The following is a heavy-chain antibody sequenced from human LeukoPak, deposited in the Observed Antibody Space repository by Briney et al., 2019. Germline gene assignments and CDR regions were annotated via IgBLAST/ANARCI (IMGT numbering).Heavy chain of an antibody. V-gene: IGHV4-59*01. D-gene: IGHD6-25*01. CDR3: ARDGGYSSGFDY. Sequence: PSETLSLTCTVSGGSISSYYWSWIRQPPGKGLEWIRYIYYSGSTNYNPSLKSRVTISADTSKNQFSLKLSSVTAADTAVYYCARDGGYSSGFDYWGQGTLVTVSS. CDR2: IYYSGST. J-gene: IGHJ4*02. CDR1: GGSISSYY.